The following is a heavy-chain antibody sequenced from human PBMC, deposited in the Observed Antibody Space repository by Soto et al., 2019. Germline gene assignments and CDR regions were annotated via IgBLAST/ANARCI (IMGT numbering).Heavy chain of an antibody. CDR3: ARDMPYGAGSLAGCDY. CDR1: GVSITGSY. CDR2: VYHSGTT. D-gene: IGHD1-26*01. Sequence: SETLSLTCSVSGVSITGSYWSWIRQPPGKTLEWIGYVYHSGTTTYNLSLKSRVSISVDTSKNQFSLRLTSVIAADTAVYYCARDMPYGAGSLAGCDYWGQGILVTVS. V-gene: IGHV4-59*01. J-gene: IGHJ4*02.